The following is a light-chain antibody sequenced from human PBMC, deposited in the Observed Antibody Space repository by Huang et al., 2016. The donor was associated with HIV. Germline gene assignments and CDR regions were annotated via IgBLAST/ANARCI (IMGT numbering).Light chain of an antibody. Sequence: DIVMTQSPESLGVSLGERATINCKSSQSVLYSSSSTNYLAWYQQKPGQPPKLLIFWASTRDSGVTDRFSGGGSGTHFTLTISSLQAEDVAVYYCQQYYSTPRTFGQGTKVEIK. V-gene: IGKV4-1*01. CDR2: WAS. J-gene: IGKJ1*01. CDR3: QQYYSTPRT. CDR1: QSVLYSSSSTNY.